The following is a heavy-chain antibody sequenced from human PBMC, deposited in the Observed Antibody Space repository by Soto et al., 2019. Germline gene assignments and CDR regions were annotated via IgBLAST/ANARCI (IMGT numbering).Heavy chain of an antibody. V-gene: IGHV5-10-1*01. J-gene: IGHJ6*02. CDR2: IDPSDSYT. D-gene: IGHD2-2*01. CDR3: ARLDCSSTSCYSSYGMDV. Sequence: PGESLKISCKGSGYSFTSYWISWVRQMPGKGLEWMGRIDPSDSYTNYSPSFQGHVTISADKSISTAYLQWSSLKASDTAMYYCARLDCSSTSCYSSYGMDVWGQGTTVTVSS. CDR1: GYSFTSYW.